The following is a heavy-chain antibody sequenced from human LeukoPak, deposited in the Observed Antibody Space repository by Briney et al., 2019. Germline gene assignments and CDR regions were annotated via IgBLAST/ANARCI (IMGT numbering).Heavy chain of an antibody. CDR1: GFTFSSYA. CDR3: AKDRFSSSSAVDFDY. Sequence: PGGSLRLSCAASGFTFSSYAMSWVRQAPGKGLEWVSVISSSGKTYYADSVKGRFTISRDNSKNTIYLQMNSLRAEGTAIYYCAKDRFSSSSAVDFDYWGQGTLVTVSS. J-gene: IGHJ4*02. CDR2: ISSSGKT. D-gene: IGHD6-6*01. V-gene: IGHV3-23*01.